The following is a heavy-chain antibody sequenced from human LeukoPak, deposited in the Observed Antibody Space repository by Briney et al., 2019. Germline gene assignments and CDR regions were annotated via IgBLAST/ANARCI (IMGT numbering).Heavy chain of an antibody. J-gene: IGHJ6*03. V-gene: IGHV3-7*03. D-gene: IGHD5-18*01. CDR2: IKQDGSEK. Sequence: PGGSLRLSCAASGFTFSSYWMSWVRQAPGKGLEWVANIKQDGSEKYYVDSVKGRFTISRDNAKNSLYLQMNSLRAEDTAVYYCARDQRGYSYGANYYYYYMDVWGKGTTVTVSS. CDR3: ARDQRGYSYGANYYYYYMDV. CDR1: GFTFSSYW.